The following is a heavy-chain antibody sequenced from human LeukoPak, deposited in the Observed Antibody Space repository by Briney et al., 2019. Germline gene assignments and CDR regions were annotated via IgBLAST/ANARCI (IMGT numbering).Heavy chain of an antibody. Sequence: SETLSLTCTVSGGSISSYYWSWIRQPPGKGLEWIGYIYYSGSTNYSPSLKSRVTISVDTSKNQFSLKLSSVTAADTAVYYCAREGAVGVITLDDAFDIWGQGTMVTVSS. D-gene: IGHD3-16*02. CDR3: AREGAVGVITLDDAFDI. CDR2: IYYSGST. CDR1: GGSISSYY. V-gene: IGHV4-59*01. J-gene: IGHJ3*02.